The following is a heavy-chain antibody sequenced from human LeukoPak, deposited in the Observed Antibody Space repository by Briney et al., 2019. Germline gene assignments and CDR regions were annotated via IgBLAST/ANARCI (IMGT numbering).Heavy chain of an antibody. Sequence: GASVKVSCKASGGTFSSYAISWVRQAPGHGLEWMGGIIPIFGRANYAQKFQGRVTITADESTSTACMERSSLRSEDTAVYYCAIALNYYDTLLSYWGQGTLVTASS. V-gene: IGHV1-69*13. D-gene: IGHD3-22*01. J-gene: IGHJ4*02. CDR1: GGTFSSYA. CDR2: IIPIFGRA. CDR3: AIALNYYDTLLSY.